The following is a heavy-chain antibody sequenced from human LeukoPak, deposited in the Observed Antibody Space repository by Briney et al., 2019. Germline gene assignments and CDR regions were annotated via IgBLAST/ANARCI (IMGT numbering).Heavy chain of an antibody. Sequence: SQTLSLTCAISGDSVSSDSATWNWIRQSPSRGLEWLGRTFYRSKWYYEYAVSVKGRITINPDTPKKQISLQLNSVTPEDTAMYYCARGKYTSFDNWGQGILVTVSS. D-gene: IGHD2-2*01. J-gene: IGHJ4*02. CDR2: TFYRSKWYY. CDR1: GDSVSSDSAT. V-gene: IGHV6-1*01. CDR3: ARGKYTSFDN.